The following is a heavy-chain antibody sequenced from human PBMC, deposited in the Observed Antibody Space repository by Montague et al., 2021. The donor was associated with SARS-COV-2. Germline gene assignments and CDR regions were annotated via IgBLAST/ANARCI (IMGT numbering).Heavy chain of an antibody. CDR3: VRHPHDDGLNGTSDF. V-gene: IGHV4-59*08. CDR2: VLYNKGT. D-gene: IGHD3-9*01. Sequence: SETLSLTCTVSGVSVTDYYWSWIRQPPGKGLGWVGDVLYNKGTNFNPSLTSRVAISVYTSKNQFSLRLTSVTATDTAFYLCVRHPHDDGLNGTSDFWGQGTLVTVSS. CDR1: GVSVTDYY. J-gene: IGHJ4*02.